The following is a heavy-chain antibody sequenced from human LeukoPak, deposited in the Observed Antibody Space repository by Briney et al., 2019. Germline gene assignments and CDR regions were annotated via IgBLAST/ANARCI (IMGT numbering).Heavy chain of an antibody. V-gene: IGHV3-23*01. CDR1: GFTFSSYA. Sequence: GGSLRLSCAASGFTFSSYAMSWVRQAPGKGLEWVSGISGSGGSTYYADSVKGRFTISRDNSKNTLYLQMNSLRAEDTAVYYCARVGARYYFDYWGQGTLVTVSS. CDR3: ARVGARYYFDY. J-gene: IGHJ4*02. D-gene: IGHD1-26*01. CDR2: ISGSGGST.